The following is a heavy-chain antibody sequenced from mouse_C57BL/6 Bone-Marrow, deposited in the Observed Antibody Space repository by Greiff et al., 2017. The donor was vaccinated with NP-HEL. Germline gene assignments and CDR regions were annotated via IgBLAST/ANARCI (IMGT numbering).Heavy chain of an antibody. CDR3: AITTVVAPYYYAMDY. D-gene: IGHD1-1*01. V-gene: IGHV1-54*01. Sequence: VQLQESGAELVRPGTSVKVSCKASGYAFTNYLIEWVKQRPGQGLEWIGVINPGSGGTNYNEKFKGKATLTADKSSSTAYMQLSSLTSEDSAVYFWAITTVVAPYYYAMDYWGQGTSVTVSS. J-gene: IGHJ4*01. CDR1: GYAFTNYL. CDR2: INPGSGGT.